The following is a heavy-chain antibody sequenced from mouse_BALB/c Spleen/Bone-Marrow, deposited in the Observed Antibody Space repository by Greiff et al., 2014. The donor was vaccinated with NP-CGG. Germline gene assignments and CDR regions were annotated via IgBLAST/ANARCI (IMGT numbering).Heavy chain of an antibody. CDR3: ARSNGNYVLAY. D-gene: IGHD2-1*01. Sequence: QVHVKQSGAELARPGASVKMSSKASGYTFTSYTMHWVKQRPGQGLEWIGYINPSSGYTNYNQKFKDKATLTADKSSSTAYMQLSSLTSEDSAVYYCARSNGNYVLAYWGQGTLVTVSA. J-gene: IGHJ3*01. CDR2: INPSSGYT. CDR1: GYTFTSYT. V-gene: IGHV1-4*01.